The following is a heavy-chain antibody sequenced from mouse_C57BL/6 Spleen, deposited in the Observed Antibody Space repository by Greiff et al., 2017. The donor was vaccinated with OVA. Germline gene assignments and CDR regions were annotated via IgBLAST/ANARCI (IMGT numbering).Heavy chain of an antibody. CDR1: GFNIKDYY. CDR2: IDPEDGET. D-gene: IGHD2-5*01. V-gene: IGHV14-2*01. Sequence: EVQLVESGAELVKPGASVKLSCTASGFNIKDYYMHWVKQRTEQGLEWIGRIDPEDGETKYAPKFQGKATITADTSSNTAYLQLSSLTSEDTAVYYCARGAYSNYVAWFAYWGQGTLVTVSA. CDR3: ARGAYSNYVAWFAY. J-gene: IGHJ3*01.